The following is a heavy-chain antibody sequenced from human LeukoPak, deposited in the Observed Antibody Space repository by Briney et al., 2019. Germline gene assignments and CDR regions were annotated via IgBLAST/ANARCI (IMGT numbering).Heavy chain of an antibody. Sequence: SETLSLTCAVYGGSFSGYYWSWIRQPPGKGLEWIGEINHSGSTNYNPSLKSRGTISVDTSKNQFSLKLSSVTAADTAVYYCARTYYYDSSGYYYSYWGQGTLVTVSS. J-gene: IGHJ4*02. CDR1: GGSFSGYY. CDR2: INHSGST. V-gene: IGHV4-34*01. CDR3: ARTYYYDSSGYYYSY. D-gene: IGHD3-22*01.